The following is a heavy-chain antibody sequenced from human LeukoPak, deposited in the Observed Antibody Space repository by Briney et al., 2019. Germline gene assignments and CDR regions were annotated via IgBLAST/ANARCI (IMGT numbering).Heavy chain of an antibody. CDR2: VICSGGSA. CDR1: GFTFRVDA. Sequence: GGPLRPPCVAPGFTFRVDAMSWVRPAPREGLEWGSAVICSGGSAYYADSVKGRFTISRDNSKNTLYLQMNSLRAEDTAVYYCAKCLGYCTNGVCYSLYYYYYMDVWGKGTTVTVSS. CDR3: AKCLGYCTNGVCYSLYYYYYMDV. J-gene: IGHJ6*03. D-gene: IGHD2-8*01. V-gene: IGHV3-23*01.